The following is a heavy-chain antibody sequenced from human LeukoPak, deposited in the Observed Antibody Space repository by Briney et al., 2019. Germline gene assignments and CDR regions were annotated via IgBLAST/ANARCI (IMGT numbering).Heavy chain of an antibody. V-gene: IGHV3-23*01. CDR1: RFTFSSYA. D-gene: IGHD4-23*01. CDR3: AGRTTVVTPDAFDI. CDR2: ISGSGGTT. Sequence: GGSLRLSCAASRFTFSSYAMSWVRQAPGKGLEWVSTISGSGGTTNFADSVKGRFTISRENSRNTLYLQMNSLRAEDTAVYYCAGRTTVVTPDAFDIWGQGTMVTVSS. J-gene: IGHJ3*02.